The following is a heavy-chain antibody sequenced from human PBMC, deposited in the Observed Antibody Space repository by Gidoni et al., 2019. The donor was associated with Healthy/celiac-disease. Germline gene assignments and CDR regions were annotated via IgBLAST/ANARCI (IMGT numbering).Heavy chain of an antibody. D-gene: IGHD3-9*01. CDR1: GFPFSSYS. V-gene: IGHV3-21*01. CDR2: ISSSSSYI. CDR3: ARDLNYDILTGYYPYYYYGMDV. J-gene: IGHJ6*02. Sequence: EVQLVESGGGLVKPGGSVRLSCAASGFPFSSYSMNWVRQAPGKGLEWVSSISSSSSYIYYADSVKGRFTISRDNAKNSLYLQMNSLRAEDTAVYYCARDLNYDILTGYYPYYYYGMDVWGQGTTVTVSS.